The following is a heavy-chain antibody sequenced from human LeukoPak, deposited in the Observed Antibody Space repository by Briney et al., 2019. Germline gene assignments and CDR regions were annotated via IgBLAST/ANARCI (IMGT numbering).Heavy chain of an antibody. V-gene: IGHV4-59*01. J-gene: IGHJ6*02. CDR1: GGSISSYY. CDR3: ARSLYGSGSYRLYYYYGMDV. Sequence: SETLSLTCTVSGGSISSYYWSWIRQPPGKGLEWIGYIYYSGSTNYNPSLKSRVTISVDTSENQFSLKLSSVTAADTAVYYCARSLYGSGSYRLYYYYGMDVWGQGTTVTVSS. CDR2: IYYSGST. D-gene: IGHD3-10*01.